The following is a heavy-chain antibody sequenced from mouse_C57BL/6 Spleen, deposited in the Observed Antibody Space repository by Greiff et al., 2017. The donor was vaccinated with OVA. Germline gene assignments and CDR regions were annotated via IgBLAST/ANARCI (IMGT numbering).Heavy chain of an antibody. V-gene: IGHV3-6*01. CDR3: ARGDYRRGYFDD. CDR1: GYSITSGYY. CDR2: ISYDGSN. Sequence: EVQLMQSGPGLVKPSQSLSLTCSVSGYSITSGYYRYWIRQLPGNQLEWMGFISYDGSNTYNPSLKNRISITRDTSRNQFFLKLNAVTTEDAATYGGARGDYRRGYFDDWGKGTTLTVSS. J-gene: IGHJ2*01. D-gene: IGHD2-4*01.